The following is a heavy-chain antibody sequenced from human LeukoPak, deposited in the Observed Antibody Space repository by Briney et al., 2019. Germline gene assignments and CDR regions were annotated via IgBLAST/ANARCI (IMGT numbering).Heavy chain of an antibody. V-gene: IGHV3-30*02. D-gene: IGHD5-12*01. CDR1: RFTFSSYG. CDR3: ARTGWVYSGYDEGYGYFDY. Sequence: GGSLRLSCAASRFTFSSYGMHWVRQAPGKGLGWVAFIRYDGGNKNYADSVKGRFTISRDNSKNTLYLQMNSLRAEDTAVYYCARTGWVYSGYDEGYGYFDYWGQGTLVTVSS. CDR2: IRYDGGNK. J-gene: IGHJ4*02.